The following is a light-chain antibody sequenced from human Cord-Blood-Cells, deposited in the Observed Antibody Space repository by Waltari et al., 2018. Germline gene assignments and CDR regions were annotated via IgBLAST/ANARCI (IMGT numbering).Light chain of an antibody. J-gene: IGKJ2*01. V-gene: IGKV3-11*01. CDR1: QSVSSY. CDR2: DAS. Sequence: EIVLTQSPATLSLSPGERAPLSCRASQSVSSYLAWYHQKPGQAPRLLIYDASNRATGIPARFSGSGSGTDFTLTISSLEPEYFAVYYCQQRSNWPYTFGQGTKLEIK. CDR3: QQRSNWPYT.